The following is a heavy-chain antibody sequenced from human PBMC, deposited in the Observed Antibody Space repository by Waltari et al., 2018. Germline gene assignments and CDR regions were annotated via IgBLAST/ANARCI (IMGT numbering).Heavy chain of an antibody. J-gene: IGHJ4*02. V-gene: IGHV4-39*02. CDR1: GVSISDTGYG. D-gene: IGHD1-1*01. CDR3: ARLSAALDDFYFYDY. CDR2: FCHGGKT. Sequence: QLQLQLSGPGLVKPSETLSLTCTVSGVSISDTGYGWGWSRQSPGRGLESIGPFCHGGKTYYNPSLRNRLSMSEDTSKRHFSLKVSSMSAPDTAVYYCARLSAALDDFYFYDYWGLGIPVTVSS.